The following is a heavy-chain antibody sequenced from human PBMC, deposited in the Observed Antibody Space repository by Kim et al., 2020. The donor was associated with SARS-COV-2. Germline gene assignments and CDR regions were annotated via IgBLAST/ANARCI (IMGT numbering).Heavy chain of an antibody. CDR1: GGTFSSYA. V-gene: IGHV1-69*06. D-gene: IGHD3-10*01. CDR2: IIPIFGTA. CDR3: ATKPERGTYYYGMDV. Sequence: SVKVSCKASGGTFSSYAISWVRQAPGQGLEWMGGIIPIFGTANYAQKFQGRVTITADKSTSTAYMELSSLRSEDTAVYYCATKPERGTYYYGMDVWGQGTTVTVSS. J-gene: IGHJ6*02.